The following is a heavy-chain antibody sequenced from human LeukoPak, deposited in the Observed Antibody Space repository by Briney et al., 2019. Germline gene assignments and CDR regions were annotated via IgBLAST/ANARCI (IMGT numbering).Heavy chain of an antibody. J-gene: IGHJ6*02. V-gene: IGHV3-15*01. CDR2: IKSKTDGGTT. D-gene: IGHD3-10*01. Sequence: GGSLRLSCAASGFTFSNAWMSWVRQAPGKGLEWVGCIKSKTDGGTTDYAAPVKGRFTISRDDSKNTLYLQMNSLKTEDTAVYYCTTVLKYYYGSGSDPVDVWGQGTTVTVSS. CDR3: TTVLKYYYGSGSDPVDV. CDR1: GFTFSNAW.